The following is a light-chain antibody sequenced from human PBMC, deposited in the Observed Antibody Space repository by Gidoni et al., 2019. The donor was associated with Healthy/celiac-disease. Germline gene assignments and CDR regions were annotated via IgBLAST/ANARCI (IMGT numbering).Light chain of an antibody. CDR3: AAWDDSLNGPV. V-gene: IGLV1-44*01. J-gene: IGLJ3*02. CDR2: SNN. CDR1: SSNIGSNT. Sequence: QSVLTPPPSASWTPGPRVTISCSGSSSNIGSNTVNWYQQLPGTAPKLLIYSNNQRPSGVPDRFSGSKSGTSASLAISGLQSEDEADYYCAAWDDSLNGPVFGGGTKLTVL.